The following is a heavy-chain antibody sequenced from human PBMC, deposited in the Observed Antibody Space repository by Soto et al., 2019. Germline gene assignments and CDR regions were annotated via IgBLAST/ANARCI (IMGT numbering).Heavy chain of an antibody. CDR2: IYWDDDK. V-gene: IGHV2-5*02. CDR3: EHRGTGVGAWYFDL. CDR1: GFSLSTSGVG. J-gene: IGHJ2*01. Sequence: QITLKESGPTLVKPTQTLTLTCTFSGFSLSTSGVGVGWIRQPPGKALEWLALIYWDDDKRYNPSLKSRLTITKDTSKNQVVLTMTNMDPVDTGTYYCEHRGTGVGAWYFDLWGRGTLVTVSS. D-gene: IGHD3-10*01.